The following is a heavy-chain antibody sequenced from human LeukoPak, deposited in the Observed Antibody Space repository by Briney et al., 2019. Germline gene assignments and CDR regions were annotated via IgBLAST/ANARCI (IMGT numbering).Heavy chain of an antibody. D-gene: IGHD4-23*01. J-gene: IGHJ4*02. Sequence: PGGSLRLSCAASGFTFRIYAMNWVRQAPGKGLEWVPSIRGIDGSTYYADSVKGRFTISRDNSKNTLYLQMNSLRAEDTGVYYCAKRSDYSGNWNYFDYWGQGTPVTVSA. CDR2: IRGIDGST. V-gene: IGHV3-23*01. CDR3: AKRSDYSGNWNYFDY. CDR1: GFTFRIYA.